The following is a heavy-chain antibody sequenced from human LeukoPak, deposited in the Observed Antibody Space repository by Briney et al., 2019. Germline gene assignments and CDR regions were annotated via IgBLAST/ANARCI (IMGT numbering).Heavy chain of an antibody. Sequence: ASVKVSCKASGYTFPNYGIAWVRQAPGQGLEWMGWISTNNGNTNYAQKFEGRVTMTTDTSTRTAYMELRSLRSDDTAVYYCARQRGPSGEYGSFYYYYYGMDVWGQGTTVTVSS. CDR3: ARQRGPSGEYGSFYYYYYGMDV. CDR1: GYTFPNYG. V-gene: IGHV1-18*01. CDR2: ISTNNGNT. J-gene: IGHJ6*02. D-gene: IGHD4-17*01.